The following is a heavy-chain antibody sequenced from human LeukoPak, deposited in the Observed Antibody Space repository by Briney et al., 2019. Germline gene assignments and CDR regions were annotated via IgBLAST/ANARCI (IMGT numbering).Heavy chain of an antibody. Sequence: PGGSLRLSCAASGFTFSSYAMSWVRQAPGKGVEGVSAISGSGGSTYYADSVKGRFTISRDNSKNTLYLQMNSLRAEDTAVYYCAKSDGSCCPPFDYWGQGTLVTVSS. J-gene: IGHJ4*02. V-gene: IGHV3-23*01. CDR3: AKSDGSCCPPFDY. CDR1: GFTFSSYA. D-gene: IGHD2-15*01. CDR2: ISGSGGST.